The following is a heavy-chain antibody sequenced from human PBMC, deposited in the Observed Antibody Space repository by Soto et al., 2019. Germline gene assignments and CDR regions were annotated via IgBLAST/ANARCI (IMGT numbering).Heavy chain of an antibody. CDR3: ARRKYYLDY. V-gene: IGHV4-39*01. CDR2: IYYSGST. J-gene: IGHJ4*02. D-gene: IGHD6-6*01. Sequence: PSETLSLTCTVSGGSISSSSYYWGWIRQPPGKGLEWIGSIYYSGSTYYNPSLKSRVTISVDTSKNQFSLKLSSVTAADTAVYYCARRKYYLDYWGQGTLVTVSS. CDR1: GGSISSSSYY.